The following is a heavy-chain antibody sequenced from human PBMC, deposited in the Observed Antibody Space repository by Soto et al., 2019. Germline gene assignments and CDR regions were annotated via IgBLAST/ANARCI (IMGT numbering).Heavy chain of an antibody. CDR2: INPNSGGT. V-gene: IGHV1-2*04. J-gene: IGHJ5*02. D-gene: IGHD4-4*01. Sequence: GASVKVSCKASGYTFTGYYMHWVRQAPGQGLEWMGWINPNSGGTNYAQKFQGWVTMTRDTSISTAYMELSRLRSDDTAVYYCARGEWYSNYSWFDPWGQGTRVTVSS. CDR1: GYTFTGYY. CDR3: ARGEWYSNYSWFDP.